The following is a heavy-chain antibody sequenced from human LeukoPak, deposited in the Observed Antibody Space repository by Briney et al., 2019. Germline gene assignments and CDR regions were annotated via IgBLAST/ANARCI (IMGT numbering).Heavy chain of an antibody. J-gene: IGHJ4*02. D-gene: IGHD6-13*01. V-gene: IGHV1-8*01. CDR1: GYTFTSYD. CDR3: ARDLRKQQRSGGY. CDR2: MNPNSGNT. Sequence: ASVKVSCKASGYTFTSYDINWVRQATGQGLEWMGWMNPNSGNTGYAQKFQGRVTMTKNTSISTAYMELSSLRSEDTAVYYCARDLRKQQRSGGYWGQGTLVTVSS.